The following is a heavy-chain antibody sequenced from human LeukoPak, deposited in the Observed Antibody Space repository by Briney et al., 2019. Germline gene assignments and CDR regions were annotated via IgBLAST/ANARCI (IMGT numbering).Heavy chain of an antibody. D-gene: IGHD2-15*01. Sequence: GGSLRLSCAASGFTFSSYAMHWVRQALGKGLEWVAVISYDGSNKYYADSVKGRFTISRDNSKNTLYLQMNSLRAEDTAVYYCAREGYVYYYGMDVWGQGTTVTVSS. CDR2: ISYDGSNK. CDR3: AREGYVYYYGMDV. V-gene: IGHV3-30-3*01. CDR1: GFTFSSYA. J-gene: IGHJ6*02.